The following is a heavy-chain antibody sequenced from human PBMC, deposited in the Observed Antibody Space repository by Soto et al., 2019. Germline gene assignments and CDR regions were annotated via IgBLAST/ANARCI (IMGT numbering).Heavy chain of an antibody. J-gene: IGHJ6*02. CDR3: ARDRIVVVPAAILYYYYSGMDV. CDR1: GDSVSSNSAA. D-gene: IGHD2-2*01. CDR2: TYYRSKWYN. V-gene: IGHV6-1*01. Sequence: PSQTLSLTCAISGDSVSSNSAAWNWIRQSPSRGLEWLGRTYYRSKWYNDYAVSVKSRITINPDTSKNQFSLQLNSVTPEDTAVYYCARDRIVVVPAAILYYYYSGMDVWGQGTTVTVSS.